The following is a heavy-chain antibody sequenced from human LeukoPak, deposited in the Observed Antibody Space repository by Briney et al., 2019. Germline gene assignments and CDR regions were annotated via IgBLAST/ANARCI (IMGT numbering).Heavy chain of an antibody. CDR1: GFTFSSYA. Sequence: GGSLRLSCAASGFTFSSYAMHWVRQAPGKGLEWVAVISYDGSSKYYADSVKGRFTISRDNSKSTLYLQMNSLRPEDTAVYYCARESGGGGDYRYWYFDLWGRGTLVTVSS. CDR2: ISYDGSSK. J-gene: IGHJ2*01. D-gene: IGHD2-21*02. CDR3: ARESGGGGDYRYWYFDL. V-gene: IGHV3-30*04.